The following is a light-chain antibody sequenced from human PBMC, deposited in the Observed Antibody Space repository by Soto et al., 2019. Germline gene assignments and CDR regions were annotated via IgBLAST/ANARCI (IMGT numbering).Light chain of an antibody. V-gene: IGKV3-20*01. Sequence: ETVLTQSPGTLSLSPGERATLSCRASQSVSSSYLAWYQQKPGQAPRLLIYRTSNRATGIPDRFSGSGSGTDFTLTISRLEPEDFAVYYCQQYGSSPWTFGQGTKVDIK. J-gene: IGKJ1*01. CDR1: QSVSSSY. CDR3: QQYGSSPWT. CDR2: RTS.